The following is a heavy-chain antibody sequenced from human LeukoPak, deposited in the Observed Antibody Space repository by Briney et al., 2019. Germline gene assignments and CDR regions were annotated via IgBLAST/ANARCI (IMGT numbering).Heavy chain of an antibody. CDR1: GYTFTGYY. V-gene: IGHV1-2*02. D-gene: IGHD3-22*01. J-gene: IGHJ5*02. CDR3: ARDDSSGYYLGWFDP. CDR2: INPNSGGT. Sequence: ASVKVSCKASGYTFTGYYMHWVRQAPGQGLEWTGWINPNSGGTNYAQKFQGRVTMTRDTSISTAYMELSRLRSDDTAVYYCARDDSSGYYLGWFDPWGQGTLVTVSS.